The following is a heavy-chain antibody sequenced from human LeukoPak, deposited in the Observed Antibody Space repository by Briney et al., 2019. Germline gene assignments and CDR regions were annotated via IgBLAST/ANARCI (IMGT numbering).Heavy chain of an antibody. D-gene: IGHD3-10*01. CDR2: IYYSGST. Sequence: SETLSLTCTVSGGSISSGGYYWSWIRQHPGKGLEWIGYIYYSGSTYYNPSLKSRVTISVDTSRNQFSLKLSSVTAADTAVYYCARDHMVRQPLWGQGTLVTVSS. CDR1: GGSISSGGYY. J-gene: IGHJ4*02. V-gene: IGHV4-31*03. CDR3: ARDHMVRQPL.